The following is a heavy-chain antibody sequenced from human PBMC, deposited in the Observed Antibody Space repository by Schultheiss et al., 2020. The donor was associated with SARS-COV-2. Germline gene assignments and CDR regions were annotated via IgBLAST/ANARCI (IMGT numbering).Heavy chain of an antibody. Sequence: GGSLRLSCAASGFTVSSNYMSWVRQAPGKGLEWVAVIWYDGSNKYYADSVKGRFTISRDNSKNTLYLQMNSLRAEDTAVYYCARDLVYSSSYWGQGTLVTVSS. D-gene: IGHD6-13*01. CDR3: ARDLVYSSSY. J-gene: IGHJ4*02. CDR1: GFTVSSNY. CDR2: IWYDGSNK. V-gene: IGHV3-33*08.